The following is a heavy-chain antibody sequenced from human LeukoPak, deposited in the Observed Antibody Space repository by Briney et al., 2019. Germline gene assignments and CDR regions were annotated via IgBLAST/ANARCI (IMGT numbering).Heavy chain of an antibody. CDR3: ARRPDWGYDYYMDV. CDR1: GYSIGSGYF. J-gene: IGHJ6*03. Sequence: SETLSLTCNVSGYSIGSGYFWGWIRQPPGQGLAWIGGVYSSGTTYYNPSLESRLTISLKTSKNQFSLKLRSVTAADTAVYYCARRPDWGYDYYMDVWGKGTTVTVSS. V-gene: IGHV4-38-2*02. D-gene: IGHD3-16*01. CDR2: VYSSGTT.